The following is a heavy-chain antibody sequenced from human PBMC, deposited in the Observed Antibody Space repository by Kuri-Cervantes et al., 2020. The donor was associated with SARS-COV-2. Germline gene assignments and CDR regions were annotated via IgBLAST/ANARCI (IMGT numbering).Heavy chain of an antibody. V-gene: IGHV5-51*01. J-gene: IGHJ4*02. CDR1: GYSFTSYW. CDR2: IYPGDSDT. Sequence: GESLKISCKGSGYSFTSYWIGWVRQMPGKGLEWMGIIYPGDSDTSYSPSFQGQVTISADKSISTAYLKWSSLKASDTAMYYCATLYSSSWPQLEYYFDYLGQGTLVTVSS. CDR3: ATLYSSSWPQLEYYFDY. D-gene: IGHD6-13*01.